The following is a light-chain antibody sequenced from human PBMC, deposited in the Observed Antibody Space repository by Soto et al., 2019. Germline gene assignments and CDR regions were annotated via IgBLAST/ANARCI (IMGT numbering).Light chain of an antibody. J-gene: IGLJ2*01. V-gene: IGLV3-21*02. Sequence: SYVLTQPPSVSVAPGQTATITCGGDNIGSKIVHWYQHNPGQAPVLVVHDDDDRPSGIPERFSGSNSGQTATLTISRVEAGDEADYYCQVWVGPRERIFGGGTKLTVL. CDR2: DDD. CDR3: QVWVGPRERI. CDR1: NIGSKI.